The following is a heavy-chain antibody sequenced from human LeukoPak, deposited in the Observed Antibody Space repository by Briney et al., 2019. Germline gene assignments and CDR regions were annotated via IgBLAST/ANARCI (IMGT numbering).Heavy chain of an antibody. J-gene: IGHJ6*03. D-gene: IGHD6-13*01. CDR1: GYTFNSYD. V-gene: IGHV1-8*01. Sequence: ASVKVSCKASGYTFNSYDINWVRQANGQGLEWMGWMNPNSGNTGYAQKFQGRVTMTRNTSISTAYMELSSLRSEDTAVYYCAKTIAAIALRYYMDVWGKGTTVTVSS. CDR3: AKTIAAIALRYYMDV. CDR2: MNPNSGNT.